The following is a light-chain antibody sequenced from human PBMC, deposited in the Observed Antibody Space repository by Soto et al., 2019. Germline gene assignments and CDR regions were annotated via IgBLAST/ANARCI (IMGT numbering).Light chain of an antibody. V-gene: IGLV1-40*01. CDR3: QAYDYSLTAFV. CDR2: GNR. CDR1: NSHLGAGYD. J-gene: IGLJ3*02. Sequence: QSVLTQPPSVSGAPGQRVTISCTGNNSHLGAGYDVHWYQQLPGAAPKLVIFGNRNRPSGVPERFSGSKSGTSASLAITGLQAEDDADYYCQAYDYSLTAFVFGGGTKLTVL.